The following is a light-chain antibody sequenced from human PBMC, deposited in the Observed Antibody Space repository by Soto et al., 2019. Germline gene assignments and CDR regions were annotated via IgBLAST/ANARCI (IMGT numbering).Light chain of an antibody. CDR2: DAS. V-gene: IGKV1-5*01. J-gene: IGKJ1*01. CDR3: QQYDSFAVT. Sequence: DIQLTQSPSTLSAAVGDTVTITXRASQSISSWLAWYQQKPGKAPKLLIYDASSLESGVPSRFSGSGSGTEFTLSISSLQPDDVATYYCQQYDSFAVTFGQGTKVDIK. CDR1: QSISSW.